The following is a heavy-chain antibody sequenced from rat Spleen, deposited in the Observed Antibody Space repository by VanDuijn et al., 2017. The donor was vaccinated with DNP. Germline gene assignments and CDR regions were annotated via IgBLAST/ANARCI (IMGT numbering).Heavy chain of an antibody. D-gene: IGHD5-1*01. CDR1: GFTFSDYY. CDR3: ARVQLGYYAMDA. V-gene: IGHV5-7*01. J-gene: IGHJ4*01. Sequence: EVQLVESGGDLVQPGSSLKVSCVASGFTFSDYYMAWVRQAPTKGLEWVASISYDGSSTYYRDSVKGRFTISRDNAKSTLYLQMDSLRSEETATYYCARVQLGYYAMDAWGKGTSVTISS. CDR2: ISYDGSST.